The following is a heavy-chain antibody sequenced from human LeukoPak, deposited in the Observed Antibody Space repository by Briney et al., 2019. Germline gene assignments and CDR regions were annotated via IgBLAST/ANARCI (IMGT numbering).Heavy chain of an antibody. CDR3: ARRVVGATCLDY. V-gene: IGHV3-74*01. Sequence: PGGSLRLSCAASGFTFSSYWMHWVRQAPGKGLVWVSRINSDGSSTSYADSVKGRFTISRDNAKNTLYLQMNSPRAEDTAVYYCARRVVGATCLDYWGQGTLVTVSS. J-gene: IGHJ4*02. CDR1: GFTFSSYW. D-gene: IGHD1-26*01. CDR2: INSDGSST.